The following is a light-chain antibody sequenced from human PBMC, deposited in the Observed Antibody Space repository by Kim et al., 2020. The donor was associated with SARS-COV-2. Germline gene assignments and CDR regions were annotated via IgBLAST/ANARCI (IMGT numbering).Light chain of an antibody. Sequence: TPGERAALSCRASQSVSSNLAGYQQKPGQAPRLLIYGASTRATGIPARFSGSGSGTEFTLTISSLQSEDFAVYYCQQYNNWHTWTFGQGTKVDIK. V-gene: IGKV3-15*01. CDR2: GAS. CDR1: QSVSSN. CDR3: QQYNNWHTWT. J-gene: IGKJ1*01.